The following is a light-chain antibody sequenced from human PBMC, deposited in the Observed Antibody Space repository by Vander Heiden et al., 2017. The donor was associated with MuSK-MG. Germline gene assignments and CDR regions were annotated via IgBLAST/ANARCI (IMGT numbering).Light chain of an antibody. CDR1: QTINTY. J-gene: IGKJ2*01. V-gene: IGKV1-39*01. CDR3: QQTDSNVQFT. CDR2: AAS. Sequence: DIQMTQFPSSLSASVGDRVTITCRASQTINTYLNWYQHKPGKAPKLLIYAASTWENGVPSRFSGSGYGDDFALTNSSRQPDDFAAYYCQQTDSNVQFTFGQGTKVESK.